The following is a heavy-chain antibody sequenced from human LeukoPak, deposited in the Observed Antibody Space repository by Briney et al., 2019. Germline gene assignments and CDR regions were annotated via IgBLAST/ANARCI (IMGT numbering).Heavy chain of an antibody. V-gene: IGHV1-69*01. CDR3: AREPDSSGWYYYDYYYGMDV. CDR1: GGTFSSYA. D-gene: IGHD6-19*01. J-gene: IGHJ6*02. Sequence: SVKVSCKASGGTFSSYAISWVRQAPGQGLEWMGGIIPIFGTANYAQKFQGRVTITADESTSTAYMELSSLRSEDTAVYYCAREPDSSGWYYYDYYYGMDVWGQGTTVTVSS. CDR2: IIPIFGTA.